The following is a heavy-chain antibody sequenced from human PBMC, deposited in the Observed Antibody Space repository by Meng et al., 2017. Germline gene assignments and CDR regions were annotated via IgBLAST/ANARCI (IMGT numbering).Heavy chain of an antibody. Sequence: LSLTCAASGFTFDDYAMHWVRQAPGKGLEWVSGINWNSGNIGYADSVKGRFTISRDNSKNTLYLQLNSLRAEDTAVYYCAKCSGGYCYQNAFDIWGQGTQVTVSS. V-gene: IGHV3-9*01. CDR1: GFTFDDYA. CDR3: AKCSGGYCYQNAFDI. CDR2: INWNSGNI. D-gene: IGHD3-10*02. J-gene: IGHJ3*02.